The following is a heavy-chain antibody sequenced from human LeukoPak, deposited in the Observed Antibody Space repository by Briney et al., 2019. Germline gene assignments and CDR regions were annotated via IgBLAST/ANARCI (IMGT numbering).Heavy chain of an antibody. J-gene: IGHJ5*02. CDR3: ARDSTIRYTDMAGGWFDP. Sequence: VASVKVSCKPSVYTFIGYYIYWVRHAPGQRLEWMGQISTYNGNTKYAQKPQSRGSMTTDTSTSTVYMELRSLISDDTDLYFCARDSTIRYTDMAGGWFDPWGQGTLVTVSS. V-gene: IGHV1-18*04. CDR1: VYTFIGYY. D-gene: IGHD5-18*01. CDR2: ISTYNGNT.